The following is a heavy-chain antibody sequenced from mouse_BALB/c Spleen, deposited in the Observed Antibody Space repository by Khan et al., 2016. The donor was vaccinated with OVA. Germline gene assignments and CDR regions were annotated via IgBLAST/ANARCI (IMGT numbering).Heavy chain of an antibody. CDR2: IDPFNGGT. CDR3: AIHGSSSWFAY. D-gene: IGHD1-1*01. J-gene: IGHJ3*01. CDR1: GYSFTSYY. Sequence: VQLQQSGPELMKPGASVKISCKASGYSFTSYYIHWVKQSHGKSLEWIGYIDPFNGGTSYNQKFKGKATLTVDKSSSTAYMHLSSLTSEDSAVYYCAIHGSSSWFAYWGQGTLVTVSA. V-gene: IGHV1S135*01.